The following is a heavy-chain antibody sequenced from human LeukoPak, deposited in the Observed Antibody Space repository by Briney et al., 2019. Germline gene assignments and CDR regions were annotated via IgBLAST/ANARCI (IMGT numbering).Heavy chain of an antibody. J-gene: IGHJ4*02. D-gene: IGHD3-10*01. CDR2: IYYSGST. Sequence: SETLSLTCTVSGGSISSYYWSWIRQPPGKGLEWIGYIYYSGSTNYNPSLKSRVTISVDTSKNQFSLKLSSVTAADTAVYYCARGLAYGSGSYYFDYWGRGTLVTVSS. CDR1: GGSISSYY. V-gene: IGHV4-59*01. CDR3: ARGLAYGSGSYYFDY.